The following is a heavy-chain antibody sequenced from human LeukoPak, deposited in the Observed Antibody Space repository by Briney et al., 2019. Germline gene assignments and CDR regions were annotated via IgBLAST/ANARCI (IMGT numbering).Heavy chain of an antibody. CDR3: ARLRLHSGSYQRQGFDY. CDR1: GGSISSYY. J-gene: IGHJ4*02. D-gene: IGHD1-26*01. Sequence: SETLSLTCTVSGGSISSYYWSWIRQPPGKGLEWIGYIYYSGSTNYNPSLKSRVTISVDTSKNQFSLKLSSVTAADTAVYYCARLRLHSGSYQRQGFDYWGQGTLVTVSS. V-gene: IGHV4-59*01. CDR2: IYYSGST.